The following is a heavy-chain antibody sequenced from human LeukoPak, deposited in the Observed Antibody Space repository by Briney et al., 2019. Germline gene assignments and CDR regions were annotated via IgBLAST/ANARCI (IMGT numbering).Heavy chain of an antibody. CDR3: ARDRGECSSTSCDDAFDI. CDR2: IIPIFGTA. CDR1: GYTFTSYY. J-gene: IGHJ3*02. V-gene: IGHV1-69*13. Sequence: GASVKVSCKASGYTFTSYYMHWVRQAPGQGLEWMGGIIPIFGTANYAQKFQGRVTITADESTSTAYMELSSLRSEDTAVYYCARDRGECSSTSCDDAFDIWGQGTMVTVSS. D-gene: IGHD2-2*01.